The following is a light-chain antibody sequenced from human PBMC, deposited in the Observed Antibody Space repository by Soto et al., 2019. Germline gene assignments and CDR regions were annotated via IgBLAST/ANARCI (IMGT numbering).Light chain of an antibody. J-gene: IGKJ2*01. Sequence: EIVLTQSPGTLSLSPGERATLSCRASQSISDNYLAWYQQKPGQAPRLLIYGASNRATDIPDRFSGSGSGKDFSLTISRLEPEDFAVYYCQQYDYSLGYTFGQGTKLEIK. V-gene: IGKV3-20*01. CDR3: QQYDYSLGYT. CDR1: QSISDNY. CDR2: GAS.